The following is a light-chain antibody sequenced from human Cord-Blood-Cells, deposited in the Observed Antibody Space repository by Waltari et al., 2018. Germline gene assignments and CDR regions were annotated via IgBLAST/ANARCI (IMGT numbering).Light chain of an antibody. Sequence: DIQMAPSPSSLSASVGDRVTITCRASQSISSYLNWYQQKPGKAPKLLIYAASSLQSGVPERFSGSGSGTDFTLTISSLQPEDFATYYCQQSYSTPFTFGPGTKVEIK. CDR3: QQSYSTPFT. V-gene: IGKV1-39*01. CDR2: AAS. CDR1: QSISSY. J-gene: IGKJ3*01.